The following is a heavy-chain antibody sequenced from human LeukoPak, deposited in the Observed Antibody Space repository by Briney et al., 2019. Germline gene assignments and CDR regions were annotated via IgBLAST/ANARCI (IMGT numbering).Heavy chain of an antibody. CDR1: GGTLSSYA. J-gene: IGHJ4*02. Sequence: SVKVSCKASGGTLSSYAISWVRQAPGQGLEWMGGIIPIFGTANYAQKFQGRVTITTDESTSTAYMELSSLRSEDTAVYYCARGSKELLAFFDYWGQGTLVTVSS. CDR2: IIPIFGTA. CDR3: ARGSKELLAFFDY. V-gene: IGHV1-69*05. D-gene: IGHD1-26*01.